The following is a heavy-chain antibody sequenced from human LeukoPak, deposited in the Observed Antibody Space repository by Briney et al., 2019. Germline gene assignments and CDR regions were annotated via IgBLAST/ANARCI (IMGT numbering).Heavy chain of an antibody. CDR2: ISSGSSYI. D-gene: IGHD3-10*01. V-gene: IGHV3-21*01. Sequence: GGSLRLSCAASGFTFGSYSMNWVRQAPGKGLEWVSSISSGSSYIYYADSVKGRFTISRDNAKNSLYLKMNSLRAEDTAVYYCARAGNYYGRHTNWFDPWGQGTLVTVSS. J-gene: IGHJ5*02. CDR3: ARAGNYYGRHTNWFDP. CDR1: GFTFGSYS.